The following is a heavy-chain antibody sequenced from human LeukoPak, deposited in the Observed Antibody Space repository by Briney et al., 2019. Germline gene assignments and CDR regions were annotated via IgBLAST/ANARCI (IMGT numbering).Heavy chain of an antibody. CDR1: GFTFSSYA. Sequence: PGRSLRLSCAASGFTFSSYAMHWVRQAPGKGLEWVAVISYDGSNKYYADSVKGRFTISRDNSKNTLYLQMNSLRAEDTAVYYCARGTVVVVAATGWFDPWGQGTLDTVSS. J-gene: IGHJ5*02. CDR3: ARGTVVVVAATGWFDP. CDR2: ISYDGSNK. D-gene: IGHD2-15*01. V-gene: IGHV3-30*04.